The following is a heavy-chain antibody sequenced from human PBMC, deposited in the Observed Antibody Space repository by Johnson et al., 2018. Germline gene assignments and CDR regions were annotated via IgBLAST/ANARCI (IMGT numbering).Heavy chain of an antibody. CDR2: ISYDGSNK. Sequence: VQLVESGGGVVQPGRSXRLSCAASGFSFSTYGMHWVRQAPGKGLEWVAVISYDGSNKFYADSVQGRFTISRDNSKNTLYLQMKSLRAEDTAVYYCAKDLDTAFDIWGQGTMVTVSS. CDR1: GFSFSTYG. CDR3: AKDLDTAFDI. D-gene: IGHD3-9*01. V-gene: IGHV3-30*18. J-gene: IGHJ3*02.